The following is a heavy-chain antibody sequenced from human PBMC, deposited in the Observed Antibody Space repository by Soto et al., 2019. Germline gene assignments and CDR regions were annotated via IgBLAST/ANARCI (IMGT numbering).Heavy chain of an antibody. Sequence: GASVKVSCKASGYTFTSYGISWVRQAPGQGLEWMGWISAYNGNTNYAQKLQGRVTMTTDTSTSTAYMELRSLRSDDTAVYYCARGSYYDFWSGYYLDYWGQGTMVTVSS. J-gene: IGHJ4*02. CDR1: GYTFTSYG. CDR3: ARGSYYDFWSGYYLDY. V-gene: IGHV1-18*01. D-gene: IGHD3-3*01. CDR2: ISAYNGNT.